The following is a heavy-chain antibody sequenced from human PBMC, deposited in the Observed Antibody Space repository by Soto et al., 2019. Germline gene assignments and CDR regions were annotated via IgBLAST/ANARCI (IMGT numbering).Heavy chain of an antibody. CDR2: INPSDGST. Sequence: QVQLVQSGAEVKRPGASVKVSCKASGYTFTNYFIHWVRQAPGQGLEWMGRINPSDGSTNYAQNFQGRVTMTRDTSTNTVYMELSSLRSEDTAVLYCARGGPEMATIGSFDYWGQGSRVTVSS. D-gene: IGHD1-1*01. J-gene: IGHJ4*02. V-gene: IGHV1-46*01. CDR3: ARGGPEMATIGSFDY. CDR1: GYTFTNYF.